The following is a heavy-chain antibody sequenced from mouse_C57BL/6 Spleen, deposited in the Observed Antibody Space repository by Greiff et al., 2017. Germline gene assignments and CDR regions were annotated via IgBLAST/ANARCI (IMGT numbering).Heavy chain of an antibody. CDR3: ARPGFFDY. Sequence: VQLQQSGPELVKPGASVKISCKASGYTFTDYYMNWVKQSHGKSLEWIGDIHPNNGGTSYNQKFKGKATLPGATSSSTAYMELRSLTSEDSAVYYCARPGFFDYWGQGTTLTFAS. CDR2: IHPNNGGT. CDR1: GYTFTDYY. J-gene: IGHJ2*01. D-gene: IGHD3-2*02. V-gene: IGHV1-26*01.